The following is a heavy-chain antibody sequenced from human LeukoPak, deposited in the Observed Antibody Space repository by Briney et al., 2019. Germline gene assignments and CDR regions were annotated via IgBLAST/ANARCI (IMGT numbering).Heavy chain of an antibody. V-gene: IGHV3-43D*03. D-gene: IGHD3-10*01. CDR2: ISWDASGT. CDR1: GFNFGHYA. CDR3: AKERRGYYMDV. J-gene: IGHJ6*03. Sequence: GGSLRLSCAASGFNFGHYAMQWVRHAPGKGLEWVSLISWDASGTYYADSVKGRFTISRDNSKNSLSLQMNSLRPEGTALYFCAKERRGYYMDVWGKGTTVTVSS.